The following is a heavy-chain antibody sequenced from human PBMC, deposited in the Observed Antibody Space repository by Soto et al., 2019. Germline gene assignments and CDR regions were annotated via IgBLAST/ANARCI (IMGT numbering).Heavy chain of an antibody. J-gene: IGHJ6*02. CDR2: IYYSGST. Sequence: QVRLQESGPGLVKPSETLSLSCLVSGDSVGNGPYYWSWIRQSPGVGLEWIAYIYYSGSTNVNPSLESRVNISIDMSKNQFFLELLSVTAADAAVYFCARVGSSCHSGGCYYYYGLGVWGQGTTVAISS. V-gene: IGHV4-61*01. CDR3: ARVGSSCHSGGCYYYYGLGV. CDR1: GDSVGNGPYY. D-gene: IGHD1-26*01.